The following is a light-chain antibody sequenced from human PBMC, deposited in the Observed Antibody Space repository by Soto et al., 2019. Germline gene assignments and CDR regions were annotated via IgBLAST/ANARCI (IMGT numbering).Light chain of an antibody. CDR3: QQSHGFLTWT. CDR1: HSNSNY. V-gene: IGKV1-39*01. Sequence: DIQMTQSPSSLSASVGDRVTITWRAGHSNSNYLHWYQQKPGKATKSLIYRAYSLQSGVPSRFSGSGYGTDFTLTISSLQLEDFASYYCQQSHGFLTWTFGQGTKVDIK. J-gene: IGKJ1*01. CDR2: RAY.